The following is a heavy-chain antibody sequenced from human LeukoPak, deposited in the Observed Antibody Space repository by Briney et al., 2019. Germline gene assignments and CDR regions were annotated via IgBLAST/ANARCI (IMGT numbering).Heavy chain of an antibody. J-gene: IGHJ3*02. D-gene: IGHD1-26*01. Sequence: TGGSLRLSCAASGFTFSSYSMNWVRQAPGKGLEGVSYISSSSSTIYYADSVKGRFTISRDNAKNSLYLQMNSLRAEDTAVYYCARSLALFIVGATLDAFDIWGQGTMVTVSS. CDR3: ARSLALFIVGATLDAFDI. CDR2: ISSSSSTI. V-gene: IGHV3-48*01. CDR1: GFTFSSYS.